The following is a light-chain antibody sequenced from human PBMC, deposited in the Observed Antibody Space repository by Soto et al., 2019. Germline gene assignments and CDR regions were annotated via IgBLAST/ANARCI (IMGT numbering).Light chain of an antibody. J-gene: IGKJ1*01. CDR1: QSVDSAF. CDR2: GAS. V-gene: IGKV3-20*01. CDR3: QQYASSLT. Sequence: EIVLTQSPGSLPLSLGERATLSCRASQSVDSAFFAWYQQKPGQPPRLLMYGASRRATGIPDRFSGSGSGTDFTITISRLEPEDFAVYYCQQYASSLTFGQGTKVDI.